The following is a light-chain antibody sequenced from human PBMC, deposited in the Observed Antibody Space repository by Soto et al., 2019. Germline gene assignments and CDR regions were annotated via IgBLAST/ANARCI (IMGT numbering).Light chain of an antibody. CDR2: KSY. V-gene: IGKV1-5*03. Sequence: DIQMTQSPSTLSASVGDRVTITCRASQSISRGLAWYQQKPGKAPKLLIYKSYSLESGVPSRFSGSGSGKEFTLTFSSLQPDDFATYYCQQYNSYSTTFGQGTKVEIK. J-gene: IGKJ1*01. CDR3: QQYNSYSTT. CDR1: QSISRG.